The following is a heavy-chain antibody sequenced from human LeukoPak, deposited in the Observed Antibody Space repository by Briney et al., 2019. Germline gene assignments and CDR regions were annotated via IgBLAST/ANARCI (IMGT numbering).Heavy chain of an antibody. V-gene: IGHV4-34*01. CDR1: GGSFSGYY. CDR2: INHSGST. J-gene: IGHJ3*02. CDR3: ARDAWFADARAFDI. D-gene: IGHD3-10*01. Sequence: SETLSLTCAVYGGSFSGYYWSWIRQPPGKGLEWIGEINHSGSTNYNPSLKSRVTISVDTSKNQFSLKLSSVTAADTAVYYCARDAWFADARAFDIWGQGTMVTVSS.